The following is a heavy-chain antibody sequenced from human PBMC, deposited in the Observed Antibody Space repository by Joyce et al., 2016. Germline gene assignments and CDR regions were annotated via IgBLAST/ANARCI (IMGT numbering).Heavy chain of an antibody. CDR1: GGSISSGNYF. CDR2: FHFSGRT. V-gene: IGHV4-39*01. D-gene: IGHD6-13*01. CDR3: ARKDSSSWNFYYGLDV. J-gene: IGHJ6*02. Sequence: QLQLQESGPGLVKPSETLSLTCTISGGSISSGNYFWDWIRQSPGKGLEWIGSFHFSGRTFHSPSLKSRATISVDTSQNQFSLKLTSVTAADTAVYYCARKDSSSWNFYYGLDVWGQGTTVTVSS.